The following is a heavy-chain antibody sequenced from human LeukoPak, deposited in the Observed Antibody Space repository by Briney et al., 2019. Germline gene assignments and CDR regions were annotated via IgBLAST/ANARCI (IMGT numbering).Heavy chain of an antibody. J-gene: IGHJ5*02. CDR1: GGSFSGYY. Sequence: SETLSLTCAVYGGSFSGYYWSWIRQPPGKGLEWIGEINHSGSTNYNPSLKSRVTISVDTSKNQFSLKLSSVTAADTAVYYCARLRPIVVVIYGWFDPWGQGTLVTVSS. V-gene: IGHV4-34*01. D-gene: IGHD3-22*01. CDR3: ARLRPIVVVIYGWFDP. CDR2: INHSGST.